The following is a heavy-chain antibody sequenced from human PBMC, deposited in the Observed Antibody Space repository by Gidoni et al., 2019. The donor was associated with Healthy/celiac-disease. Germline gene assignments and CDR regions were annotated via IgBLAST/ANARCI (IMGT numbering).Heavy chain of an antibody. J-gene: IGHJ6*02. CDR2: ISVSGGST. CDR1: GFTFSSYA. V-gene: IGHV3-23*01. CDR3: AKEHNYYDSSGYYSGGMDV. D-gene: IGHD3-22*01. Sequence: EVQLLESGGGLVQPGGALRLSCAASGFTFSSYAMSWVRQAPGKGLDWVSAISVSGGSTYYADSVKGRFTISRANSKNTLYLQMNSLRAEDTAVYYCAKEHNYYDSSGYYSGGMDVWGQGTTVTVSS.